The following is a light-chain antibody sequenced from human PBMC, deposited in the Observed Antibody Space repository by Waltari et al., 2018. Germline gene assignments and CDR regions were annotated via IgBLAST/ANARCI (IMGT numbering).Light chain of an antibody. CDR1: QSLVHSNGYHY. Sequence: DIVITQSPLSLAVSPGEPASISCRSSQSLVHSNGYHYMDWYLQKPGQTPKLLIYLGSNRASGVPDRFSGSGSDTDFKLEITRVEAEDVGIYYCMQGRQPPYIFGQGTKLQIK. CDR3: MQGRQPPYI. J-gene: IGKJ2*01. CDR2: LGS. V-gene: IGKV2-28*01.